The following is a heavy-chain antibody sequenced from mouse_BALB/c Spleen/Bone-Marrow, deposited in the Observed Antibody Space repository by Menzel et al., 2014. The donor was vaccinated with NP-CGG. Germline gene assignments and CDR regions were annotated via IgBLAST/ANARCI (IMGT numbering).Heavy chain of an antibody. V-gene: IGHV14-3*02. CDR2: IDPANGDT. CDR3: ARWEYYAMDY. CDR1: GFNIKDTY. J-gene: IGHJ4*01. Sequence: EVQGVESGAELVKPGASVKLSCTASGFNIKDTYMHWVKQRPDQGLEWIGRIDPANGDTKYNPKFQGKATITSDTSSNTAYLQLSSLTSEDTAVYYCARWEYYAMDYWGQGTSATVSS. D-gene: IGHD4-1*01.